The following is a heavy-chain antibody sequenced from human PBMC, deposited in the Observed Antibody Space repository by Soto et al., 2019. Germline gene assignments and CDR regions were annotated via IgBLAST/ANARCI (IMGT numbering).Heavy chain of an antibody. CDR3: ATANRRDGYDY. CDR2: IIPIFGTA. V-gene: IGHV1-69*06. Sequence: ASVKVSCRASGGTFSSYAISWVRQAPGQGLEWMGGIIPIFGTANYAQKFQGRVTITADKSTSTAYMELSSLRSEDTAVYYCATANRRDGYDYWGQGTLVTVSS. J-gene: IGHJ4*02. D-gene: IGHD5-12*01. CDR1: GGTFSSYA.